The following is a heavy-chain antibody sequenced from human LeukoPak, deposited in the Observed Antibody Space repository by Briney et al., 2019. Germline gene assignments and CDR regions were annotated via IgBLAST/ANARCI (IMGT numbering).Heavy chain of an antibody. V-gene: IGHV3-21*04. Sequence: GGSLRLSCAASGFTFSSYSMNWVRQAPGKGLEWVSSISSSSSYIYYADSVKGRFTISRDNAKNSLYLQMNSLRAEDTALYYCAKPRGSSGWFDYWGQGTLVTVSS. D-gene: IGHD6-19*01. CDR1: GFTFSSYS. CDR2: ISSSSSYI. J-gene: IGHJ4*02. CDR3: AKPRGSSGWFDY.